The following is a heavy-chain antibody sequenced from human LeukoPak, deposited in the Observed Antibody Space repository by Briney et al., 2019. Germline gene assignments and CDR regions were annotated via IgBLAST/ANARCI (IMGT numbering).Heavy chain of an antibody. CDR2: INPNSGGT. J-gene: IGHJ5*02. CDR1: GYTFTDYY. D-gene: IGHD6-13*01. V-gene: IGHV1-2*02. Sequence: ASVKVSCKASGYTFTDYYMHWVRQAPGQGLEWMGWINPNSGGTNYAQKFQGRVTMTRDTSISTAYMELSRLRSDDTAVYYCARGGDSSSWYGWFDPWGQGTLVTVSS. CDR3: ARGGDSSSWYGWFDP.